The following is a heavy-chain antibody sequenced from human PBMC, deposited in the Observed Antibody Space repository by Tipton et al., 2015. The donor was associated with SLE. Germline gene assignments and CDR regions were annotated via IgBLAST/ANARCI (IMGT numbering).Heavy chain of an antibody. Sequence: TLSLTCTVSGSSISSSSYFWAWIRQPPGKGLVWIGSILYSGSTYYDTSLKSRVTISVDTSKNQFSLKMTSVTAADTAAYYCANSRVRGVFMADVFDIWGRGTRVTVSS. CDR3: ANSRVRGVFMADVFDI. CDR2: ILYSGST. J-gene: IGHJ3*02. CDR1: GSSISSSSYF. V-gene: IGHV4-39*07. D-gene: IGHD3-10*01.